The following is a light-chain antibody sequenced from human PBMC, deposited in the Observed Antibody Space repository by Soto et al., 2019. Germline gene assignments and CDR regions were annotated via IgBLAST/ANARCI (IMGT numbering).Light chain of an antibody. J-gene: IGKJ2*01. CDR2: DAS. CDR1: QSVTNW. Sequence: DIQMTQSPSTLSASVGDRVTITCLASQSVTNWLAWYQQKPGKAPNLLIYDASRLQSGIPSRFSGSGSGTEFTLTISSLQPDDFATYYCQQYTTYPYTFGQGTKLEIK. V-gene: IGKV1-5*01. CDR3: QQYTTYPYT.